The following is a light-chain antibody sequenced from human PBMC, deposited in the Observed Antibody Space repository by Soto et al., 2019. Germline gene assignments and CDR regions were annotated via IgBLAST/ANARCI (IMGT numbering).Light chain of an antibody. CDR3: HQYALSPLT. J-gene: IGKJ4*01. V-gene: IGKV3-20*01. CDR1: QSVGKNY. Sequence: EIVLTQSPGTLSLSPGERATLSCRASQSVGKNYLGWYQQKPGQPPRLLVFHASIRATGIPDRFSGGGSGXXXXXXXXXXXXXDFAVYYCHQYALSPLTFGGGTKVEIK. CDR2: HAS.